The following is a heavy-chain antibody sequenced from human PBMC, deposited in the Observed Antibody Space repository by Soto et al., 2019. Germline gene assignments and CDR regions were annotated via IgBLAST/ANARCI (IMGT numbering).Heavy chain of an antibody. J-gene: IGHJ5*02. CDR1: GYTFTSYD. Sequence: ASVKVSCKASGYTFTSYDINWVRQATGQGLEWMGWMNPNSGNTGYAQKFQGRVTMTRNTSISTAYMELSSLRSEDTAVYYCASGSRNNDFWSGYYRNWFDPWGQGTLVTVSS. V-gene: IGHV1-8*01. CDR3: ASGSRNNDFWSGYYRNWFDP. D-gene: IGHD3-3*01. CDR2: MNPNSGNT.